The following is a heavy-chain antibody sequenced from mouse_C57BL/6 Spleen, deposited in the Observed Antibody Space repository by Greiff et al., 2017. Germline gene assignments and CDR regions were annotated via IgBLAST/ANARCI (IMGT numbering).Heavy chain of an antibody. CDR3: ARDDSNWYFDV. V-gene: IGHV1-81*01. CDR2: IYPRSGNT. Sequence: QVQLQQSGAELARPGASVKLSCKASGYTFTSYGISWVKQRTGKGLEWIGEIYPRSGNTYYNEKFKGKATLTADKSSSTAYMELRSLTSEDSAVYFCARDDSNWYFDVWGTGTTVTVSS. D-gene: IGHD1-1*01. J-gene: IGHJ1*03. CDR1: GYTFTSYG.